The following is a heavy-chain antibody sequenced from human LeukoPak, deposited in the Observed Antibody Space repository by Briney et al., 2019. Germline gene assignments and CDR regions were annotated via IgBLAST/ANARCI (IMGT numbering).Heavy chain of an antibody. CDR3: ARGRWYYYDSGGYRKRYHYYYYMDV. CDR1: GYTFTSYD. V-gene: IGHV1-8*01. J-gene: IGHJ6*03. Sequence: ASVKVSCKASGYTFTSYDINWVRQATGQGLEWMGWMNPNSGNTGYAQKFQGRVTMTRNTSISTAYMELSSLRSEDTAVYYCARGRWYYYDSGGYRKRYHYYYYMDVWGKGTTVTISS. CDR2: MNPNSGNT. D-gene: IGHD3-22*01.